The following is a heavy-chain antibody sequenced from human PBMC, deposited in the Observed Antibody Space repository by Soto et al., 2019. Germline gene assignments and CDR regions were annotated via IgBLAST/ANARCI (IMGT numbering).Heavy chain of an antibody. J-gene: IGHJ5*02. D-gene: IGHD6-6*01. Sequence: GASVKVSCKACGYTFTSYGISWVRQAPGQGLEWMGWISAYNGNTNYAQKLQGRVTMTTDTSTSTAYMELRSLRSDDTAVYYCARDLSGSSENWFDPWGQGTLVTVSS. CDR1: GYTFTSYG. CDR2: ISAYNGNT. V-gene: IGHV1-18*01. CDR3: ARDLSGSSENWFDP.